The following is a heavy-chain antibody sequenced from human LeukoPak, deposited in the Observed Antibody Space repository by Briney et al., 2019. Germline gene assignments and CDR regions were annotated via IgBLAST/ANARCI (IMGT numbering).Heavy chain of an antibody. D-gene: IGHD6-13*01. CDR2: INHSGST. V-gene: IGHV4-34*01. Sequence: SETLSLTCTVSGGSISSYYWSWIRQPPGKGLEWIGEINHSGSTNYNPSLKSRVTISVDTSKNQFSLKLSSVTAADTAVHYCARDRQLASDYWGQGTLVTVSS. CDR1: GGSISSYY. J-gene: IGHJ4*02. CDR3: ARDRQLASDY.